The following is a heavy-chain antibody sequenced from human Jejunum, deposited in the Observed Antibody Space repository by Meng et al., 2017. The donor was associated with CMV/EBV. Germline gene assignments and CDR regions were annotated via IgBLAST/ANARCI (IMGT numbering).Heavy chain of an antibody. CDR2: ISAYSGNT. Sequence: CKASGYSLNTYDIPWVRQAPGQGLEWVAWISAYSGNTESAQKFQDRVTLTIETSTSTAYLELTNLRSDDTAVYYCARGGYNSSPDYWGQGTLVTVSS. CDR3: ARGGYNSSPDY. CDR1: GYSLNTYD. D-gene: IGHD5-12*01. V-gene: IGHV1-18*01. J-gene: IGHJ4*02.